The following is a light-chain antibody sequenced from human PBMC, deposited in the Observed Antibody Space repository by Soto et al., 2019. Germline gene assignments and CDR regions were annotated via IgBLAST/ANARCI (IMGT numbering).Light chain of an antibody. J-gene: IGKJ5*01. CDR3: YQYDSLPPMT. Sequence: QMTQSPSSMSASVWVRFTITYXASQNINNYLNWYQQKPGSAPKLLIYDASNLEAGVPSRFRGSGSGRDFTVTISRLQPEDIATYYCYQYDSLPPMTFGQGTRLEIK. V-gene: IGKV1-33*01. CDR1: QNINNY. CDR2: DAS.